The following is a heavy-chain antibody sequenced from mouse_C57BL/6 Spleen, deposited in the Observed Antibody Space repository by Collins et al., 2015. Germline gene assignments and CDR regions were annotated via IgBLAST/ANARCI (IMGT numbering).Heavy chain of an antibody. J-gene: IGHJ4*01. CDR2: IWRGGST. CDR1: GFSLTSYG. CDR3: AKMDYGVRYYYAMDY. V-gene: IGHV2-5*01. Sequence: QVQLKQSGPGLVQPSQSLSITCTVSGFSLTSYGVHWVRQSPGKGLEWLGVIWRGGSTDYNAAFMSRLSITKDNSKSQVFFKMNSLQADDTAIYYCAKMDYGVRYYYAMDYWGQGTSVTVSS. D-gene: IGHD1-1*01.